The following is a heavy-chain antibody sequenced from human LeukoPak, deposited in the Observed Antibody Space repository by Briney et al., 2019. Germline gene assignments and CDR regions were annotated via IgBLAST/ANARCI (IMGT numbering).Heavy chain of an antibody. Sequence: GASVKVSCKTSEYSRTQYPIHWVRQAPGQRLVWMGWINTVSGNTRYSQNFQGRVTITRDTSASTAYMELSYLKSEDTAIYYCANWAGAPADYFSGPLDYWGQGTLVTVSS. CDR2: INTVSGNT. CDR1: EYSRTQYP. CDR3: ANWAGAPADYFSGPLDY. J-gene: IGHJ4*02. D-gene: IGHD3-3*01. V-gene: IGHV1-3*04.